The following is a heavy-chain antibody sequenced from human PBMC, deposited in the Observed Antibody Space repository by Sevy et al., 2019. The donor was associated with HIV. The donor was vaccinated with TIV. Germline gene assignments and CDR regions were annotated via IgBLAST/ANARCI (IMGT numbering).Heavy chain of an antibody. D-gene: IGHD1-1*01. V-gene: IGHV3-23*01. Sequence: GGSLRLSCAASGFTFGNYAMRWVRQAPGKGLEWVSSVGSSRADTFYADSVKGRFTISRDNSKNTLYLQMNSLRVEDTAVYYCAKTLTTDGYFDYWGQGTLVTVSS. CDR3: AKTLTTDGYFDY. CDR1: GFTFGNYA. CDR2: VGSSRADT. J-gene: IGHJ4*02.